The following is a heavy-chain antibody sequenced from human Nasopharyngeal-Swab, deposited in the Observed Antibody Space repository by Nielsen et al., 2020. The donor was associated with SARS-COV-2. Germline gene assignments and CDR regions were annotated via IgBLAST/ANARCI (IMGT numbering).Heavy chain of an antibody. J-gene: IGHJ6*03. V-gene: IGHV4-39*07. D-gene: IGHD3-10*01. CDR3: ARERGRGGIWNYYYYYMDV. CDR1: GGSISSSSYY. Sequence: SETLSLTCTVSGGSISSSSYYWVWIRQPPGKGLVWIGSIYYSGSTYYNPSLKSRVTISVDTSKNQFSLTLSSVTAADTAVYYCARERGRGGIWNYYYYYMDVWGKGTTVTVSS. CDR2: IYYSGST.